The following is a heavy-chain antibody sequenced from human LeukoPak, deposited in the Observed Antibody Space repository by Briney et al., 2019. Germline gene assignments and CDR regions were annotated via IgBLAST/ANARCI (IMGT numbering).Heavy chain of an antibody. J-gene: IGHJ4*02. CDR2: INPSGGTT. CDR1: GFSFSNYA. D-gene: IGHD2-21*01. CDR3: ARETEYCGGDCYLTDY. Sequence: GGSLRLSCAASGFSFSNYAMSWVRQAPGKGLEWVSGINPSGGTTYYADSVKGRFTISRDNAKNSLYLQMNSLRAEDTALYYCARETEYCGGDCYLTDYWGQGTLVTVSS. V-gene: IGHV3-23*01.